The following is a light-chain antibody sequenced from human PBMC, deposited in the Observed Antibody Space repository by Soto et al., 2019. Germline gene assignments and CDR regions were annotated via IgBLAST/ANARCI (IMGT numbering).Light chain of an antibody. CDR3: QQRSNWPPLT. CDR1: QDINKN. Sequence: DIQMTQSPSSLSASVGDRVTITCQASQDINKNLIWYQQKPGKAPKLLIYDASDLETGVPSRFSGSGSGTGFTFTISSLQPEDFATYYCQQRSNWPPLTFGGGTKVEIK. V-gene: IGKV1-33*01. J-gene: IGKJ4*01. CDR2: DAS.